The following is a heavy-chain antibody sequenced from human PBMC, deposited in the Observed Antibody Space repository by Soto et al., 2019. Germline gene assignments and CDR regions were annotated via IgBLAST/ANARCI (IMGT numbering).Heavy chain of an antibody. V-gene: IGHV3-30-3*01. Sequence: GGSLRLSCAASGFTFSSYAMHWVRQAPGKGLEWVAVISYDGSNKYYADSVKGRFTISRDNSENTMNLQMNSLRAEDTAVYYCASTMPDRLFDHWGQGTLVTLSS. CDR2: ISYDGSNK. D-gene: IGHD2-2*01. J-gene: IGHJ4*02. CDR1: GFTFSSYA. CDR3: ASTMPDRLFDH.